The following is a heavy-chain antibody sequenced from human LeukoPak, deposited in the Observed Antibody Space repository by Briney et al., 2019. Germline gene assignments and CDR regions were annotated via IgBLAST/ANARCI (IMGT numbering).Heavy chain of an antibody. J-gene: IGHJ4*02. V-gene: IGHV1-69*06. D-gene: IGHD5-12*01. CDR2: IIPIFGTA. CDR1: GGTFSSYA. Sequence: SVKVSCKASGGTFSSYAISWVRQAPGKGLEWMGGIIPIFGTANYAQKFQGRVTITADKSTSTAYMELSSLRSEDTAVYYCAREEWNLQYSGYDWTYYFDYWGQGTLVTVSS. CDR3: AREEWNLQYSGYDWTYYFDY.